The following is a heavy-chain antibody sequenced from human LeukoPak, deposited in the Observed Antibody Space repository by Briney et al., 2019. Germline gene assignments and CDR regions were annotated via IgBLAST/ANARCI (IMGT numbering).Heavy chain of an antibody. V-gene: IGHV4-59*01. CDR1: GGSISGYY. CDR2: IHNSGVT. CDR3: ARKGEHFYESTKLWPAWFDL. Sequence: PSETLSLTCTVSGGSISGYYWSWVRQPPGKGLEWIGYIHNSGVTNYNPSLKSRVTISRDRSKNLLSLNLSSVTAADTAVYYCARKGEHFYESTKLWPAWFDLWGQGTLVTVSS. J-gene: IGHJ5*02. D-gene: IGHD2/OR15-2a*01.